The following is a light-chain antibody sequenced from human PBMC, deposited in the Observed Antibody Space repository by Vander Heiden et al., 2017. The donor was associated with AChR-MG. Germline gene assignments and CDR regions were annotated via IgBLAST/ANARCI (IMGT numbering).Light chain of an antibody. CDR2: KAS. Sequence: DIQMTQSPSTLSASVGDRVTITGRASQSVSSWLAWYQQKPGKAPKVLIYKASNLESGVPSRFSGSGSGTEFTLTISSLQTDDFATYYCQQYYSYSTTFGQGTKVEIK. V-gene: IGKV1-5*03. CDR3: QQYYSYSTT. J-gene: IGKJ1*01. CDR1: QSVSSW.